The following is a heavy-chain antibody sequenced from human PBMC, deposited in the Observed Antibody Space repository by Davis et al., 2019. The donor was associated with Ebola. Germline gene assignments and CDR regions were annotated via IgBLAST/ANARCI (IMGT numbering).Heavy chain of an antibody. CDR1: GGSFSGYY. Sequence: SETLSLTCAVYGGSFSGYYWSWIRQPPGKGLEWIGEINHSGSTNYNPSLKSRVTISVDTSKNQFSLKLSSVTAADTAVYYCARRTRITMIVVVISNWFDPWGQGTLVTVSS. J-gene: IGHJ5*02. CDR3: ARRTRITMIVVVISNWFDP. D-gene: IGHD3-22*01. CDR2: INHSGST. V-gene: IGHV4-34*01.